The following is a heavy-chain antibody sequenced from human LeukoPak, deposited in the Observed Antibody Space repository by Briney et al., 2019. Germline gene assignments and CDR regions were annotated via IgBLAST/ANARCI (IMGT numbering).Heavy chain of an antibody. J-gene: IGHJ3*02. V-gene: IGHV3-7*04. Sequence: GSLRLSCAASGFTFRTNWMSWVRQAPGKGLEWVTNINQDGSEKDYVDSVKGRFTISRDNAKNSLYLQMNSLRGDDTAMYYCARATYYYDSSGYYWVGAFDIWGQGTMVTVSS. D-gene: IGHD3-22*01. CDR2: INQDGSEK. CDR1: GFTFRTNW. CDR3: ARATYYYDSSGYYWVGAFDI.